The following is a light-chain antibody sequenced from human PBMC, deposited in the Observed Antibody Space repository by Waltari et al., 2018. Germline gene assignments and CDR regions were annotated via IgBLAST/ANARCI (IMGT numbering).Light chain of an antibody. CDR1: SSDVGGHDY. CDR3: SSYSTSSSLIL. CDR2: DVN. V-gene: IGLV2-14*03. J-gene: IGLJ2*01. Sequence: QSALSQPASVSGSPGQSITISCTGASSDVGGHDYVSWYQQHPGKAPKLIIRDVNNRPSGVSNRFSVSTSCNTASLTISGLQAEDEADYYCSSYSTSSSLILFGEGTKVTVL.